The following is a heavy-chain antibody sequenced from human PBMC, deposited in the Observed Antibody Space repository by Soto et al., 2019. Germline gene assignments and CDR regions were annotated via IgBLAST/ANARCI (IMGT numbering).Heavy chain of an antibody. Sequence: GGSLRLFCAASGFTFSSFAMSWARPAPGKGLEWVSAISGSGGSTYYAASVKGRFTISRDNSKNTLYLQMNSLRAEDTAVYYCAKDYLYCSGGSCDPGMLFDIWGQGTMVTVSS. CDR1: GFTFSSFA. CDR3: AKDYLYCSGGSCDPGMLFDI. J-gene: IGHJ3*02. V-gene: IGHV3-23*01. CDR2: ISGSGGST. D-gene: IGHD2-15*01.